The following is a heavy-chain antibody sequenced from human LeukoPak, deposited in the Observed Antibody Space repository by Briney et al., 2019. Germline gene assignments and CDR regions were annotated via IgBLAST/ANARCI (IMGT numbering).Heavy chain of an antibody. J-gene: IGHJ4*02. CDR1: GFIFSSYA. D-gene: IGHD6-13*01. CDR3: AKDGSGYSSSWHTTYFDY. CDR2: ISGSGGST. V-gene: IGHV3-23*01. Sequence: PGGSLRLSCAASGFIFSSYAMSWVRQAPGKGLEWVSTISGSGGSTYYADSVKGRFTISRDNSKNTLYLQMNSLRAEDTAVYYCAKDGSGYSSSWHTTYFDYWGQGTLVTVSS.